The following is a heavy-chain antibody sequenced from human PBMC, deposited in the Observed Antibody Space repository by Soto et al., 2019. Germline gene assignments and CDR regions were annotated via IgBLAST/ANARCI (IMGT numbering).Heavy chain of an antibody. CDR1: GFTFSSYA. CDR3: AKDTRAAADPYYFNY. CDR2: ISGSGGST. Sequence: EVQLLESGGGLVQPGGSMRLSCAASGFTFSSYAMSWVRQAPGKGVEWVSAISGSGGSTYYADSVKGRFTISRDNSKNTLYLQMNSLRAEDTAIYYCAKDTRAAADPYYFNYWGQGTLVTVSS. J-gene: IGHJ4*02. V-gene: IGHV3-23*01. D-gene: IGHD6-13*01.